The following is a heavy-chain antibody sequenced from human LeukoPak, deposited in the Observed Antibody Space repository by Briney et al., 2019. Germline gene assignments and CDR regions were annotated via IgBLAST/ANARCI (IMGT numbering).Heavy chain of an antibody. V-gene: IGHV1-2*02. CDR2: INPNSGGT. CDR1: GYTFTGYY. CDR3: AGHCSGGSCYSDRNFDY. D-gene: IGHD2-15*01. Sequence: GASVKVSCKASGYTFTGYYMHWVRQAPGQGLEWMGWINPNSGGTNYAQKFQGRVTMTRDTSISTAYMELSRLRSDDTAVYYCAGHCSGGSCYSDRNFDYWGQGTLVTVSS. J-gene: IGHJ4*02.